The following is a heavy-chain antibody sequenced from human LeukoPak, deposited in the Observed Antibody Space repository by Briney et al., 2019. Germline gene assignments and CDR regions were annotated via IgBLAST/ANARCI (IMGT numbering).Heavy chain of an antibody. CDR2: ISYDGSNK. CDR1: GFTFSSYA. J-gene: IGHJ4*02. CDR3: ARGAYYYDSSGYFVGDY. V-gene: IGHV3-30*04. Sequence: GGSLTPSRAPSGFTFSSYAMHWVRQAPGKGLEWGAVISYDGSNKYYADSVKGRFTTSRDNSKNTLYLQMTSLRADDTAVYYCARGAYYYDSSGYFVGDYWGQGTLVTVSS. D-gene: IGHD3-22*01.